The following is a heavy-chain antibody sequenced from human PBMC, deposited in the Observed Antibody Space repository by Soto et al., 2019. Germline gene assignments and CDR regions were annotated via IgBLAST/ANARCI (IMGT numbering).Heavy chain of an antibody. J-gene: IGHJ1*01. V-gene: IGHV3-33*08. Sequence: GGSLRLSCAASGFIFNAFGMSWVRQSPGKGLEWVVVIWYDGSIKFYADSVKGRFTISRDNSKNTLYLQMNSLRAEDTAVYYCARDSRWAGTGYFQHWGQGTLVTVSS. D-gene: IGHD6-19*01. CDR1: GFIFNAFG. CDR2: IWYDGSIK. CDR3: ARDSRWAGTGYFQH.